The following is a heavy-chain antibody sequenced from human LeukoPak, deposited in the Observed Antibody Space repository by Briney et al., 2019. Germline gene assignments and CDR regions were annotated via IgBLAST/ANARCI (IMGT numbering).Heavy chain of an antibody. J-gene: IGHJ4*02. CDR1: GGSISSYY. D-gene: IGHD5-24*01. CDR2: TYYSGST. CDR3: ARAVRRDGYNLYYFDY. V-gene: IGHV4-59*01. Sequence: PSETLSLTCTVSGGSISSYYWSWIRQPPGKGLEWIGYTYYSGSTNYNPSLKSRVTISVDTSKNQFSLKLSSVTAADTAVYYCARAVRRDGYNLYYFDYWGQGTLVTVSS.